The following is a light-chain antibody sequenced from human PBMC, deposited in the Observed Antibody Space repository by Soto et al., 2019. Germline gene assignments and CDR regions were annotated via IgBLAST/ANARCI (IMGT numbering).Light chain of an antibody. J-gene: IGLJ2*01. CDR1: RPNIGSNT. V-gene: IGLV1-44*01. CDR3: AAWDDSLKVVV. CDR2: SND. Sequence: QSVLTQPPSASGTPGQRVTMSCSGSRPNIGSNTVNWYQQLPGTAPKVLIYSNDQRPSWVPDRFSGSKSGTSASLAISGLQSEDEADYYCAAWDDSLKVVVFGGGTKVTVL.